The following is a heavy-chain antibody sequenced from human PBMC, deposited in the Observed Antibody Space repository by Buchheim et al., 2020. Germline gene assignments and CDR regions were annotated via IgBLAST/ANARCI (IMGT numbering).Heavy chain of an antibody. V-gene: IGHV5-51*03. CDR2: IFPGDSDT. Sequence: EVQLVQSGAEVKKPGDSLKISCQVSGYSFTSFWIGWVRQMPGRGLEWMGIIFPGDSDTKYSPSFQGQVTISADKSVDTAYLQWGSLKASENGMYYCTRAGYCDLCYCPADFWGHGTL. D-gene: IGHD2-15*01. J-gene: IGHJ4*01. CDR3: TRAGYCDLCYCPADF. CDR1: GYSFTSFW.